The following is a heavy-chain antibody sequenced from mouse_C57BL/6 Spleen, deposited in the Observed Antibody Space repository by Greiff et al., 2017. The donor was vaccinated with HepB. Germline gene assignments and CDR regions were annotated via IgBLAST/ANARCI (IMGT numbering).Heavy chain of an antibody. CDR2: ISSGGSYT. D-gene: IGHD1-1*01. J-gene: IGHJ1*03. Sequence: EVKLMESGGDLVKPGGSLKLSCAASGFTFSSYGMSWVRQTPDKRLEWVATISSGGSYTYYPDSVKGRFTISRDNAKTTLYLQMSSLKSEDTAMYFYASHRGTAVVGLSFDVWGTGTTVTDSS. V-gene: IGHV5-6*01. CDR1: GFTFSSYG. CDR3: ASHRGTAVVGLSFDV.